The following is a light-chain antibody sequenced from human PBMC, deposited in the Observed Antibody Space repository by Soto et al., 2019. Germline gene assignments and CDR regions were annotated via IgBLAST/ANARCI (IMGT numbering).Light chain of an antibody. J-gene: IGKJ1*01. CDR3: QHYNSYSEA. CDR1: QRLSAS. Sequence: EIVLPQSPATLSSFPGDRVTLSCRASQRLSASLAWYQQRPGQAPRLLIFDASYRATGIPARFTGSGSGTDFTLTISSLQPDDFATYYCQHYNSYSEAFGQGTKVDI. V-gene: IGKV3-11*01. CDR2: DAS.